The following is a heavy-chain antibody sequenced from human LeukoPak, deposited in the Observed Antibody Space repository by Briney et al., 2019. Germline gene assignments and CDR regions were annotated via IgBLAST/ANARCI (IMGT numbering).Heavy chain of an antibody. V-gene: IGHV3-15*01. J-gene: IGHJ3*01. D-gene: IGHD2-2*01. Sequence: GGSLRLSCVASGFTLNNTLVTWVRQAPGTGLEWVGRIKGNGDGGTADYATAVKGRFTISREDSKNMVFLQMTSLKIEDTGAYHCTTAPCSTGSCAPDDAFDVWGLGTMVTVSS. CDR2: IKGNGDGGTA. CDR1: GFTLNNTL. CDR3: TTAPCSTGSCAPDDAFDV.